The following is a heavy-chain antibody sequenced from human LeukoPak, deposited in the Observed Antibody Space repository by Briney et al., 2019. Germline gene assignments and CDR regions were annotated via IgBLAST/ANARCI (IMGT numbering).Heavy chain of an antibody. V-gene: IGHV4-59*01. J-gene: IGHJ3*02. Sequence: GSLRLSCAASGFTFSSYWMSWVRQAPGKGLEWIGYIYYSGSTNYNPSLKSRVTISVDTSKNQFSLKLSSVTAADTAVYYCARDGGRLRYFDWLQTPQGDAFDIWGQGTMVTVSS. D-gene: IGHD3-9*01. CDR3: ARDGGRLRYFDWLQTPQGDAFDI. CDR2: IYYSGST. CDR1: GFTFSSYW.